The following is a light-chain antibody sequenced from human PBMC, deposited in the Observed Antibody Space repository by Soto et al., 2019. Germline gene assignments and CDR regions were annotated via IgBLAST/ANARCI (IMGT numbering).Light chain of an antibody. V-gene: IGKV3-20*01. CDR2: GAS. CDR3: QQYGSSLTWT. Sequence: EIVLTQSPGTLSLSPGERATLSCRASQSVSSRSLAWYQKKPGQAPGLLIYGASSRAAAIPDRFSGSGSGTDFTLTISRLEPEDFAVYYCQQYGSSLTWTFGQGTKVEIQ. CDR1: QSVSSRS. J-gene: IGKJ1*01.